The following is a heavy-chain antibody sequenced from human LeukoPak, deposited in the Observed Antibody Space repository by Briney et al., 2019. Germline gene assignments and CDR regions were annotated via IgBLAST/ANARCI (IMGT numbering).Heavy chain of an antibody. V-gene: IGHV3-23*01. CDR2: LSGSGGDT. J-gene: IGHJ4*02. Sequence: PGGSLRLSCAASGFTFSSYAMSWVRQAPGKGLEWVSTLSGSGGDTYYADSVKGRFTISTDNSKNTLYLQMDSLRAEDTALYYCARIGYSTSWVNFDDWGKGTLVTVSS. CDR1: GFTFSSYA. D-gene: IGHD6-13*01. CDR3: ARIGYSTSWVNFDD.